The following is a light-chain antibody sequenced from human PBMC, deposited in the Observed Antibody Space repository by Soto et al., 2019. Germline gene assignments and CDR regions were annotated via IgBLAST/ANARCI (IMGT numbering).Light chain of an antibody. CDR1: SSDVGGYNF. CDR3: SSYAGSSNFAV. J-gene: IGLJ2*01. Sequence: QSLLTQPPSASGSPGQSVAVSCTGTSSDVGGYNFVSWYQLHPGKAPTLLMFEVNTRPSGVPDRFSGSKSGNTASLTVSGLQAEDEADYYCSSYAGSSNFAVFGGGTKLTVL. V-gene: IGLV2-8*01. CDR2: EVN.